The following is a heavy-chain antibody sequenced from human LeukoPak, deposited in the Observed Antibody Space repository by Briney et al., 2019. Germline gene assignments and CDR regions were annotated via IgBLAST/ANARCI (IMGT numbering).Heavy chain of an antibody. D-gene: IGHD6-19*01. CDR1: GFTFSSYA. Sequence: GGSLRLSCAASGFTFSSYAMSWVRQAPGKGLEWVSAISGSGGSTYYADSVKGRFTISRDNSKNTLYLQMNSLRAEDTAVYYCAKSQGSSGWYNYYYGMNVWGQGTTVTVSS. J-gene: IGHJ6*02. CDR3: AKSQGSSGWYNYYYGMNV. CDR2: ISGSGGST. V-gene: IGHV3-23*01.